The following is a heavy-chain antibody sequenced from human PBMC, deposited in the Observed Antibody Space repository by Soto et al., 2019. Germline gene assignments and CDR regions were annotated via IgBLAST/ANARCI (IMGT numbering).Heavy chain of an antibody. CDR1: GGSFSGYY. J-gene: IGHJ6*03. V-gene: IGHV4-34*01. D-gene: IGHD3-3*01. CDR3: ARGGFLYYYYYTDV. CDR2: INHSGST. Sequence: SETLSLTCAVYGGSFSGYYWSWIRQPPGKGLEWIGEINHSGSTNYNPSLKSRVTISVDTSKNQFSLKLSSVTAADTAVYYCARGGFLYYYYYTDVWGKGTTVTVSS.